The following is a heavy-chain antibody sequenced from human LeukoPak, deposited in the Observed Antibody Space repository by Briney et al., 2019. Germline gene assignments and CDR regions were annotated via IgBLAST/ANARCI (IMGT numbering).Heavy chain of an antibody. CDR2: ISGSGGST. J-gene: IGHJ5*02. Sequence: GGSLRLSCAASGFAFSSYAMSLVRQAPGKGLEWVSAISGSGGSTYYADSVKGRFTISRDNSKNTLYLQMNSLRAEDTAVYYCAKGGPFEYSSSFDPWGQGTLVTVSS. D-gene: IGHD6-6*01. CDR1: GFAFSSYA. CDR3: AKGGPFEYSSSFDP. V-gene: IGHV3-23*01.